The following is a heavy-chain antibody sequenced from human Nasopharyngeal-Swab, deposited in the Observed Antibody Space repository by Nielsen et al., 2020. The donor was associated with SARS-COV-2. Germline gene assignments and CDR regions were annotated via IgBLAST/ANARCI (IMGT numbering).Heavy chain of an antibody. CDR2: ISYDGTNK. D-gene: IGHD1-20*01. Sequence: GESLKISCSASGFTFSSYAMHWVRQSPGKGLEWVALISYDGTNKDYADSVKGRFTLSRDNSINTLYLQMNSLGPEDTALYYCVRDYNWRLDYRGQGTLVTVSS. CDR3: VRDYNWRLDY. V-gene: IGHV3-30-3*01. CDR1: GFTFSSYA. J-gene: IGHJ4*02.